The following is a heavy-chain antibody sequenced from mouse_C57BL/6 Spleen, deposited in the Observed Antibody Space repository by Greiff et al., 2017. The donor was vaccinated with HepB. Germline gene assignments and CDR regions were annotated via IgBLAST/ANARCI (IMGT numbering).Heavy chain of an antibody. CDR3: ARGDGSSWFAY. CDR2: ISSGSSTI. Sequence: DVHLVESGGGLVKPGGSLKLSCAASGFTFSDYGMHWVRQAPEKGLEWVAYISSGSSTIYYADTVKGRFTISRDNAKNTLFLQMTSLRSEDTAMYYCARGDGSSWFAYWGQGTLVTVSA. J-gene: IGHJ3*01. V-gene: IGHV5-17*01. CDR1: GFTFSDYG. D-gene: IGHD1-1*01.